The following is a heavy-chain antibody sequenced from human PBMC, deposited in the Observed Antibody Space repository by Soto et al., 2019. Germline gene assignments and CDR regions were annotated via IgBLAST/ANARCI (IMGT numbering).Heavy chain of an antibody. CDR3: ARVQRGQLLSSFADAFDI. V-gene: IGHV3-23*01. Sequence: GGSLRLSYAASGFTFGSHAMSCVRQAPGKGPEWVSAISGSGRSTYYADSVKGRFTISRDNSRKTLYVQMNSLRAEDTAVYYCARVQRGQLLSSFADAFDIWGQGTMVTVSS. D-gene: IGHD2-2*01. CDR1: GFTFGSHA. J-gene: IGHJ3*02. CDR2: ISGSGRST.